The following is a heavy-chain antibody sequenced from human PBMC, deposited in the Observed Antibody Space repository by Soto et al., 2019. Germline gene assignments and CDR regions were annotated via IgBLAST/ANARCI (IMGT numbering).Heavy chain of an antibody. J-gene: IGHJ4*02. V-gene: IGHV4-34*01. D-gene: IGHD1-26*01. CDR1: GGSFSGYY. CDR2: INHSGST. CDR3: ARGEYSGSYYAWFDY. Sequence: SETLSLTCAVYGGSFSGYYWSWIRQPPGKGLEWIGEINHSGSTNYNPSLKSRVTISVDTSKNQFSLKLSSVTAADTAVYYCARGEYSGSYYAWFDYWGQGTLVTVSS.